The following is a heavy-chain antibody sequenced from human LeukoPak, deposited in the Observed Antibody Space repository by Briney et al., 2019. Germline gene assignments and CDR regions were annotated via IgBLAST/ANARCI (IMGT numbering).Heavy chain of an antibody. D-gene: IGHD3-10*01. V-gene: IGHV3-74*01. J-gene: IGHJ4*02. CDR1: GFTFSSYW. CDR2: INPDGSDT. Sequence: GGPLTLSCAGSGFTFSSYWMHWVRQGPGKGLVWVSRINPDGSDTSYADSVKGRFTISRDNAKNTLYLQMDSLRAEDTAVYYCARDSGSGSYSGYWGQGTLVTVSS. CDR3: ARDSGSGSYSGY.